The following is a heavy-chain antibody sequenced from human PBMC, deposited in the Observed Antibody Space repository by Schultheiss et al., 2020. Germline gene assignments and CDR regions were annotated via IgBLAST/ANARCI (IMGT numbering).Heavy chain of an antibody. CDR1: GFTFSSYG. CDR3: ARDPWGATYRYFDY. J-gene: IGHJ4*02. V-gene: IGHV3-33*01. Sequence: GGSLRLSCAASGFTFSSYGMHWVRQAPGKGLEWVAVIWYDGSNKYYADSVKGRFTISRDNSKNTLYLQMNSLRAEDTAVYYCARDPWGATYRYFDYWGQGTLVNVSA. D-gene: IGHD1-26*01. CDR2: IWYDGSNK.